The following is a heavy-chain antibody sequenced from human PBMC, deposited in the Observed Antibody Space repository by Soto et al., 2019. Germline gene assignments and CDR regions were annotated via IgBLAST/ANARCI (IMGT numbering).Heavy chain of an antibody. D-gene: IGHD1-7*01. CDR2: MNPNSGNT. Sequence: QVQLVQSGAEVKKPGASVKVSCKASGYTFTSYDINWVRQATGQGLEWMGWMNPNSGNTGYAQKFQGRVTVTRNTSISTAYRELSSLRSEDTAVYYCAIFFKPTRAELFYYWGQGTLVTFSS. J-gene: IGHJ4*02. V-gene: IGHV1-8*01. CDR1: GYTFTSYD. CDR3: AIFFKPTRAELFYY.